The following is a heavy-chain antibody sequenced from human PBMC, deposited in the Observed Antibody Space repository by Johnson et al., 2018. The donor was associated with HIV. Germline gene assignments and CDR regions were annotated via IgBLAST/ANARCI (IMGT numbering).Heavy chain of an antibody. J-gene: IGHJ3*02. D-gene: IGHD3-10*02. CDR3: AKERYYYVGGLI. V-gene: IGHV3-30*02. CDR1: GFTFSSYG. Sequence: QMLLVESGGGVVQPGGSLRLSCAASGFTFSSYGMHWVRQAPGKGLEWVAFIRNDGSNKYYADSVKGRFTITRDNSKNTLYLQMNSLRAEATAVYYCAKERYYYVGGLIWGQGTMVTVSS. CDR2: IRNDGSNK.